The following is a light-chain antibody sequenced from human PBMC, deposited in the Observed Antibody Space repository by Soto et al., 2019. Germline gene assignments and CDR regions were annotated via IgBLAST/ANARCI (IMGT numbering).Light chain of an antibody. CDR3: HQYGSSPLLP. Sequence: EMVWTQSPGPLSWSPGERATLSCRASQGVSSSYLAWYQQKPGQAPRLLIYGASRRATGLPDRFSVSGSGTDVTLAISRLELEDFAVYYCHQYGSSPLLPFGGGTKVEIK. CDR1: QGVSSSY. CDR2: GAS. V-gene: IGKV3-20*01. J-gene: IGKJ4*01.